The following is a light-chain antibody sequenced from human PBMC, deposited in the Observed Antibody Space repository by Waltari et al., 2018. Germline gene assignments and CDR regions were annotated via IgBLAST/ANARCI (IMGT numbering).Light chain of an antibody. J-gene: IGKJ2*01. CDR3: MQGIHWRA. CDR2: KVS. CDR1: HSLLYTDGNTF. Sequence: LLTPSPLPLLVTLGQPASLPCRASHSLLYTDGNTFVNCFQHRPGQSPRRLIYKVSKRDAGVPERFSGRGSGTDFTLKSIRVEAEDVGVYYCMQGIHWRAFGQGTKLEIE. V-gene: IGKV2-30*01.